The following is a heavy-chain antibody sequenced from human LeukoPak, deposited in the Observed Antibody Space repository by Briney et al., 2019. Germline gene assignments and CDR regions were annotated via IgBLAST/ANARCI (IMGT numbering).Heavy chain of an antibody. CDR2: IWYDGSNK. V-gene: IGHV3-33*06. J-gene: IGHJ4*02. CDR3: AKDGALGYDFWSGYYRDGY. D-gene: IGHD3-3*01. Sequence: GGSLRLSCAASGFTFSSYGMHWVRQAPGKGLEWVAVIWYDGSNKYYADSVKGRFTISRDNSKNTLYLQMNSLRAEDTAVYYCAKDGALGYDFWSGYYRDGYCGQGTLVTVSS. CDR1: GFTFSSYG.